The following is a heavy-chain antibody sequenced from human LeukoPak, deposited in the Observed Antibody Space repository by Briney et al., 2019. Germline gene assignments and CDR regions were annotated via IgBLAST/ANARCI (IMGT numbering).Heavy chain of an antibody. J-gene: IGHJ5*02. D-gene: IGHD5-18*01. CDR2: IYDSGST. V-gene: IGHV4-61*08. CDR3: VRGGYSYDNWFDP. Sequence: PSQSLSLTCTVSVGSICSGGYYWSWIRQPPGKGLEWSGYIYDSGSTNSNPSLKSRVTISVDTSKNQFSLKLSSVTAADTAVYYCVRGGYSYDNWFDPWGQGTLVTVSS. CDR1: VGSICSGGYY.